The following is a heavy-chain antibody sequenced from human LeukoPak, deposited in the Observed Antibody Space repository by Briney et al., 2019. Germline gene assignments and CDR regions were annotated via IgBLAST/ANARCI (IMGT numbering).Heavy chain of an antibody. V-gene: IGHV4-61*02. D-gene: IGHD2-21*02. Sequence: SETLSLTCTVSGGSISSGSYYWSWIRQPAGKGLEWIGRIYTSGSTNYNPSLKSRVTISLDTSKNQFSLKMSSVTAADTAIFYCARSMVTTDRNFDHWGQGTLVTVSS. CDR1: GGSISSGSYY. CDR3: ARSMVTTDRNFDH. CDR2: IYTSGST. J-gene: IGHJ4*01.